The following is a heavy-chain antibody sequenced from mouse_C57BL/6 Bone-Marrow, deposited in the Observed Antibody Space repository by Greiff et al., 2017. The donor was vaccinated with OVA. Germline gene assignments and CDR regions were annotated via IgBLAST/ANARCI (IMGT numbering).Heavy chain of an antibody. V-gene: IGHV1-82*01. CDR2: INPNNGGT. Sequence: VQLQQSGPELVKPGASVKISCKASGYAFSSSWMNWVKQRPGKGLEWIGDINPNNGGTSYNQKFKGKATFTADTSSNTAYMQLSSLTTEDSAIYYCARWGNPWFAYWGQGTLVTVSA. CDR3: ARWGNPWFAY. D-gene: IGHD2-1*01. CDR1: GYAFSSSW. J-gene: IGHJ3*01.